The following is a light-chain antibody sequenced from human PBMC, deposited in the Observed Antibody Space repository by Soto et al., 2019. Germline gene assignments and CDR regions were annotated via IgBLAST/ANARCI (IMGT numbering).Light chain of an antibody. CDR2: DAS. J-gene: IGKJ1*01. Sequence: DIQMTQSPSTLSASVGDRVTITCRASQSVSSWLAWYQQKPGKAPKLLIFDASTLDSGVPSRFSGSGSGTVVTLALGILQPDDFATYYCPPYNTDWTFGQGPPVEIK. V-gene: IGKV1-5*01. CDR1: QSVSSW. CDR3: PPYNTDWT.